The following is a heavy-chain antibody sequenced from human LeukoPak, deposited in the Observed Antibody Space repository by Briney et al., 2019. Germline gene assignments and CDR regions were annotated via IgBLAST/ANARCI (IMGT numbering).Heavy chain of an antibody. V-gene: IGHV3-23*01. CDR1: GFTFSNYA. Sequence: GGSLRLSCAASGFTFSNYAMSWVRQAPGKGLEWVSGISGSGTNTYYADSVKGRFTISRDNSKNTLYLQMNSLRAKDTAVYYCAKARGIRSYYGMDVWGQGTTVTVSS. D-gene: IGHD1-26*01. CDR3: AKARGIRSYYGMDV. J-gene: IGHJ6*02. CDR2: ISGSGTNT.